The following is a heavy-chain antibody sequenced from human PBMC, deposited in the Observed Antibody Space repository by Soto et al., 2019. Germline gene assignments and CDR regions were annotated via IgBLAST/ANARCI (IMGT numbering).Heavy chain of an antibody. CDR1: GGSISSYY. CDR3: ARVKGPRGYSYGFGNNNWFDP. J-gene: IGHJ5*02. D-gene: IGHD5-18*01. CDR2: IYYSGST. Sequence: PSETLSLTCTVSGGSISSYYWSWIRQPPGKGLEWIGYIYYSGSTNYNPSLKSRVTISVDTSKNQFSLKLSSVTAADTAVYYCARVKGPRGYSYGFGNNNWFDPWGQGTLVTVSS. V-gene: IGHV4-59*01.